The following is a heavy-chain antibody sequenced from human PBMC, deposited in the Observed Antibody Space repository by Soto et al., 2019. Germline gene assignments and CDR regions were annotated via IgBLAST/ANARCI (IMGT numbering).Heavy chain of an antibody. J-gene: IGHJ5*02. Sequence: QVQLVQSGAEVKKPGASVKVSCKVSGYTLTELSMHWVRQAPGKGLEWMGGFDPEDGETIYAQKFQGRVTMTEDTSXXAADMERSSLRSEDTAVYYCATEDYGGNRPVWFDPWGQGTLVPVSS. CDR2: FDPEDGET. D-gene: IGHD4-17*01. CDR3: ATEDYGGNRPVWFDP. V-gene: IGHV1-24*01. CDR1: GYTLTELS.